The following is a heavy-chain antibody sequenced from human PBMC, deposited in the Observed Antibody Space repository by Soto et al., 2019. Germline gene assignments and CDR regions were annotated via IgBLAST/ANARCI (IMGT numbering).Heavy chain of an antibody. Sequence: SETLSLTCAVYGGSFSGYYWSWIRQPPGKGLEWIGEINHSGSTNYNPSLKSRVTISVDTSKNQFSLKLSSVTAADTAVYYCARGSIAARPLRNWFDPWGQGTLVTVSS. D-gene: IGHD6-6*01. CDR2: INHSGST. J-gene: IGHJ5*02. CDR3: ARGSIAARPLRNWFDP. V-gene: IGHV4-34*01. CDR1: GGSFSGYY.